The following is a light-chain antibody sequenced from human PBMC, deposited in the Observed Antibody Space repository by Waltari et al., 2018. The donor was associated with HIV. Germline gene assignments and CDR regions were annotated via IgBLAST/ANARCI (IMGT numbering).Light chain of an antibody. CDR1: SSAVWCYNL. V-gene: IGLV2-23*02. J-gene: IGLJ1*01. CDR2: EVT. Sequence: QSPLTQPASVSGSPGLSITISSTGTSSAVWCYNLVSWYQQHPGKAPKLMIYEVTKRPSGVSNRFSGSKSGNTASLTISGLQAEDEADYYCCSYAGRRYVFGTATKVSVL. CDR3: CSYAGRRYV.